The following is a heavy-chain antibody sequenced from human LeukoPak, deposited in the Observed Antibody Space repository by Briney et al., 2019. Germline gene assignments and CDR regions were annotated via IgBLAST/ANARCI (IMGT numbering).Heavy chain of an antibody. V-gene: IGHV4-30-4*01. CDR2: IYYSGST. J-gene: IGHJ4*02. D-gene: IGHD5-12*01. CDR3: ARGREEYSGYDLEDY. CDR1: GGSISSGDYY. Sequence: SETLSLTCTVSGGSISSGDYYWSWIRQPPGKGLEWIGYIYYSGSTYYNPSLKSRVTISVDTSKNQFSLKLSSVTAADTAVYYCARGREEYSGYDLEDYWGQGTLVTVSS.